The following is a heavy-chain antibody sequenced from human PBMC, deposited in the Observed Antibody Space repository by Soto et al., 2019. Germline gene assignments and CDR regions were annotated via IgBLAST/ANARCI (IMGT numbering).Heavy chain of an antibody. V-gene: IGHV4-4*02. CDR1: GDSFSSSNW. CDR2: IFHTGTT. D-gene: IGHD3-16*01. J-gene: IGHJ6*02. CDR3: TRSQGGAQYGMDV. Sequence: KPSETLSLTCAVSGDSFSSSNWWSWVRQPPGKGLEWIGEIFHTGTTTFNPSLKSRVTMSLDTSTNQFSVTLSSVTAADTAVYYCTRSQGGAQYGMDVWGQGTTVTVSS.